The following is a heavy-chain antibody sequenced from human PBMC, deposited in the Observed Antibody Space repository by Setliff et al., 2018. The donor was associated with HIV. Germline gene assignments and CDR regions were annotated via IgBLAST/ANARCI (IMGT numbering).Heavy chain of an antibody. J-gene: IGHJ4*02. CDR2: INHSGST. D-gene: IGHD6-13*01. V-gene: IGHV4-34*01. Sequence: PSETLSLTCAVYGGSFSGYYWSWIRQPPGKGLEWIGEINHSGSTNCNPSLKSRVTISVDTSKNQFSLKLSSVTAADTAVYYCAREGSSWYRYFDYWGQGTLVTVS. CDR1: GGSFSGYY. CDR3: AREGSSWYRYFDY.